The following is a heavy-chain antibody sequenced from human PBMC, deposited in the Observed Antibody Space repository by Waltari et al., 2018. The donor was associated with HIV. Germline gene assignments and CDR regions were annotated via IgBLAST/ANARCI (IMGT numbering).Heavy chain of an antibody. CDR3: ARDLGAYCSGGSCSYYGMDV. Sequence: QVQLVQSGAEVKKPGASVKVSCKASGYTFTSYYMHWVRQAPGQGLEWMGIINPSGGSKSNAQKFQGRVTMTRDTSTSTVYMELSSLRSEDTAVYYCARDLGAYCSGGSCSYYGMDVWGQGTTVTVSS. CDR2: INPSGGSK. J-gene: IGHJ6*02. CDR1: GYTFTSYY. D-gene: IGHD2-15*01. V-gene: IGHV1-46*01.